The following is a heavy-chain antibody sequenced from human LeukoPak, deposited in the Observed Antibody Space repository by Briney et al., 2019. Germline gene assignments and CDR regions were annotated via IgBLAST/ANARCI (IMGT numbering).Heavy chain of an antibody. CDR1: GGTFSSYA. Sequence: SVTVSFTASGGTFSSYAISWVRQAPGQGLEWMGGIIPIFGTANYAQKFQGRVTITTDESTSTAYKELSSLRSEDTAVYYCARGPPTGPYDHGSYYSFDYWGQGTLVTVSS. CDR2: IIPIFGTA. D-gene: IGHD1-26*01. CDR3: ARGPPTGPYDHGSYYSFDY. V-gene: IGHV1-69*05. J-gene: IGHJ4*02.